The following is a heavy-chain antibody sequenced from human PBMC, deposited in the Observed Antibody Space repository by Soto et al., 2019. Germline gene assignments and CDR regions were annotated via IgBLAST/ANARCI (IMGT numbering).Heavy chain of an antibody. CDR2: IYYRGGT. J-gene: IGHJ4*02. V-gene: IGHV4-31*03. D-gene: IGHD3-22*01. CDR1: GGSISSGGYY. Sequence: PSETLSLTCTVSGGSISSGGYYWSWIRQHPGKGLEWIGYIYYRGGTYYNPSLKIRVTISVDTSKNQFSLKLSSVTAADTAVYYCARVDDSSGYPQIDYWGQGTLVTVSS. CDR3: ARVDDSSGYPQIDY.